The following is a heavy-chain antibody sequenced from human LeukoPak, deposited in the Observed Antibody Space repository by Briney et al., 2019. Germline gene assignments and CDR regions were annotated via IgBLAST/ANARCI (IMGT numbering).Heavy chain of an antibody. CDR3: ARHARGSTYYYGSGSLFDY. CDR2: IHYSGGT. Sequence: SETLSLTCTVSSGSISGYYWSWIRQPPGKGLEWIGQIHYSGGTIYNPSLKSRVTISVDTSKNQFSLKLSSVTAADTAVYYCARHARGSTYYYGSGSLFDYWGQGTLVTVSS. J-gene: IGHJ4*02. V-gene: IGHV4-59*08. D-gene: IGHD3-10*01. CDR1: SGSISGYY.